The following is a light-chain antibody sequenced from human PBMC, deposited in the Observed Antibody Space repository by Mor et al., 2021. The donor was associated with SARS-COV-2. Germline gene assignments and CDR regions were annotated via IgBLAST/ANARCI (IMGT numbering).Light chain of an antibody. CDR1: QGVSSS. J-gene: IGKJ2*01. V-gene: IGKV3-15*01. CDR2: GAS. Sequence: TLSYIGSQGVSSSLAWYQQKPGQAPRLLIYGASTGATGIPARFSGSGSGTEFTLTISSLQSEDFAVYYCQQYNNWPYTFG. CDR3: QQYNNWPYT.